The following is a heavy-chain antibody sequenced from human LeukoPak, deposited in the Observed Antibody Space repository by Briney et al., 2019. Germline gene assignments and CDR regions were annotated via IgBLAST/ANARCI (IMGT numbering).Heavy chain of an antibody. D-gene: IGHD6-13*01. CDR3: ARAGSSSWSPHGEYFQH. V-gene: IGHV1-3*01. CDR2: INAGNGNT. J-gene: IGHJ1*01. CDR1: GYTFTSYA. Sequence: ASVKVSCKASGYTFTSYAMHWVRQAPGQRLEWMGWINAGNGNTKYSQKFQGRVTITRDTSASTAYMELSSLRSEDTAVYYCARAGSSSWSPHGEYFQHWGQGTLVTVSS.